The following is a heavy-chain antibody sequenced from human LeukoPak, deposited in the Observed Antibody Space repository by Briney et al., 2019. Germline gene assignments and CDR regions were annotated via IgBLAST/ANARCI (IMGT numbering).Heavy chain of an antibody. CDR2: ISYDGSNK. V-gene: IGHV3-30-3*01. CDR1: GFTFSSYA. Sequence: GGSLRLSCAASGFTFSSYAMHWVREAPGKGLEWVAVISYDGSNKYYADSVKGRFTISRDNSKNTLYLQMNSLRAEDTAVYYCARGAETWLQFDAFDIWGQGTMVTVSS. CDR3: ARGAETWLQFDAFDI. D-gene: IGHD5-24*01. J-gene: IGHJ3*02.